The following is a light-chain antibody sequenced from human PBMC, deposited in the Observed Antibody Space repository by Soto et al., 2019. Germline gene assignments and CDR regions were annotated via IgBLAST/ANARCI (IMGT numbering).Light chain of an antibody. J-gene: IGKJ4*01. CDR1: QSLLQSNGYTY. Sequence: DIVLTQSPPSLPVTPGEPASISCRSSQSLLQSNGYTYLDWYLQKPGQSPQLLIYLGSNRASGVPDRFSGSGSGTDFTLKISRVEAEDVGVYYCMQALQTPPTFGGGTKVDIK. CDR2: LGS. V-gene: IGKV2-28*01. CDR3: MQALQTPPT.